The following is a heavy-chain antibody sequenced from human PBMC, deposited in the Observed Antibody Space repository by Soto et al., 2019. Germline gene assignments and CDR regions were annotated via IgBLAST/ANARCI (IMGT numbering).Heavy chain of an antibody. D-gene: IGHD3-3*01. Sequence: SVKVSCKTSGYTFNTYGINWVRQAPGQGLELMGWISAYDGKTTYAEKFQGRVTLTTDTSTSTAYMELRSLRSDDTAIYYCARENKQFWKSYWFDTWGQVTPV. CDR1: GYTFNTYG. CDR3: ARENKQFWKSYWFDT. CDR2: ISAYDGKT. J-gene: IGHJ5*02. V-gene: IGHV1-18*01.